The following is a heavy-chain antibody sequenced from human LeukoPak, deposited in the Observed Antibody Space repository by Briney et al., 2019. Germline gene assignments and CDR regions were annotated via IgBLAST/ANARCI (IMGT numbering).Heavy chain of an antibody. CDR2: IKQDGSEK. V-gene: IGHV3-7*01. D-gene: IGHD1-26*01. CDR1: GFTFSSYW. J-gene: IGHJ6*03. CDR3: ARDGSGSYNYYYYYYMDV. Sequence: PGGSLRLSCAASGFTFSSYWMSWVRQAPGKGLEWVANIKQDGSEKYYVDSVKGRFTISRDNAKNSLYLQMNSLRAEDTAVYYCARDGSGSYNYYYYYYMDVWGKGTTVTVSS.